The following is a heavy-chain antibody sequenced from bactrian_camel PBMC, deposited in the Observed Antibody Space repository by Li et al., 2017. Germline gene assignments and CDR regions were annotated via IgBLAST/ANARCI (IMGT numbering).Heavy chain of an antibody. Sequence: HVQLVESGGGSVQAGGSLRLSCAASGFTFSSYYMSWVRQAPGKGLEWVSNIYSDGMQTYYADSVKGRFTISRDVAKSTVYLQMNSLKSEDTALYYCATGEPGVVFGTGALFGCWGQGTQVTVS. J-gene: IGHJ6*01. CDR3: ATGEPGVVFGTGALFGC. D-gene: IGHD3*01. CDR1: GFTFSSYY. V-gene: IGHV3-2*01. CDR2: IYSDGMQT.